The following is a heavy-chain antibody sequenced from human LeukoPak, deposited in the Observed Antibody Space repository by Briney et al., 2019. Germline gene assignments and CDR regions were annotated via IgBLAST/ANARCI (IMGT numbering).Heavy chain of an antibody. J-gene: IGHJ4*02. CDR2: ISGSGGST. CDR3: AKAGGKYSSSWYEDY. CDR1: GFTFSSYA. D-gene: IGHD6-13*01. V-gene: IGHV3-23*01. Sequence: GGSLRLSCAASGFTFSSYAMSWVRQAPGKGLEWVSAISGSGGSTYYADSVKGRFTISRDNSKSTLYLQMNSLRAEDTAVYYCAKAGGKYSSSWYEDYWGQGTLVTVSS.